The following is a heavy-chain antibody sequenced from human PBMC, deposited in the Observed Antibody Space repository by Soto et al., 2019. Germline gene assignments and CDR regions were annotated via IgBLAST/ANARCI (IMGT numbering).Heavy chain of an antibody. J-gene: IGHJ5*02. CDR3: ARGVLGRSSSWYGP. CDR1: GGSFSGYS. Sequence: KTSETLSLTCAVYGGSFSGYSWSWIRQPPGKGLEWVGEIHPSGSTNYNPSLKSRVTISVDTSKSQFSLKLNSVTAADTAMYYCARGVLGRSSSWYGPWGQGTLVTVSS. CDR2: IHPSGST. V-gene: IGHV4-34*01. D-gene: IGHD6-13*01.